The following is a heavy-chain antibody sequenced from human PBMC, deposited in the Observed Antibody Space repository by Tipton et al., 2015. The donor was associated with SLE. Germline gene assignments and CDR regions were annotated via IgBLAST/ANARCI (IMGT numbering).Heavy chain of an antibody. CDR1: GEALGSEY. CDR3: ARLYRVAVADLEAFDI. J-gene: IGHJ3*02. D-gene: IGHD6-19*01. CDR2: IYYNGDA. Sequence: GEALGSEYWSWIRQPPGKGLEWIGHIYYNGDANYNPSLKSRLTISVDTSKNQFSLQLSSVTAADTAVYYCARLYRVAVADLEAFDIWGQGKMVAVSS. V-gene: IGHV4-59*01.